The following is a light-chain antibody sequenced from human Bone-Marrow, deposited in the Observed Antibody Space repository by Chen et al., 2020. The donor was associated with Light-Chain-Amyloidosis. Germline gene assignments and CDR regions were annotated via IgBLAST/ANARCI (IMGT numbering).Light chain of an antibody. CDR2: WAS. V-gene: IGKV4-1*01. CDR3: QQYYSPPPT. J-gene: IGKJ2*01. Sequence: DIVMTQSPDSLAVSLGERATINCKSSQSVLYSSNNKNYLAWYQQKPGPPPKLLIYWASTRESGVPARFSGSGSGTDFTLTISSLQAEDVVVYYCQQYYSPPPTFGQGTKLEIK. CDR1: QSVLYSSNNKNY.